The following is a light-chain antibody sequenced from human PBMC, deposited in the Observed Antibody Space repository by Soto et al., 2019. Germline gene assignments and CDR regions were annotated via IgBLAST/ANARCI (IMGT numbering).Light chain of an antibody. J-gene: IGKJ4*01. CDR1: QSVNY. CDR3: QQFSGLPALT. V-gene: IGKV3-20*01. CDR2: DAS. Sequence: EVVLTQSPGTLSLSPGERATLSCRASQSVNYLAWYQQKPGQAPRLLIYDASSRATGIPDRFSGSGSGTDFTLTISRLEPEDFAVYYCQQFSGLPALTFGGGTKVEVK.